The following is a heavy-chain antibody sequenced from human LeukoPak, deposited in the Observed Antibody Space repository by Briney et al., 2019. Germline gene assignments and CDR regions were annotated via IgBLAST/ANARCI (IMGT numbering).Heavy chain of an antibody. CDR1: GYSITNGYY. Sequence: PSETLSLTCTVSGYSITNGYYWGWIRQPPGKGLEWIGSIYHSGSTYYNPSLKSRVTISVDTSKNQFSLKLSSVTAADTAVYYCARRGYSYDPAVSYYYYYMDVWGKGTTVTVSS. V-gene: IGHV4-38-2*02. CDR2: IYHSGST. J-gene: IGHJ6*03. CDR3: ARRGYSYDPAVSYYYYYMDV. D-gene: IGHD5-18*01.